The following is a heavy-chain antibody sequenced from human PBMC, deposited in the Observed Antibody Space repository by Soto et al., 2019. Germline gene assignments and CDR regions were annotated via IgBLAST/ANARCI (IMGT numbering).Heavy chain of an antibody. V-gene: IGHV4-39*01. Sequence: SETLCLTCSAYGGSITSSSDFWGWGRQTPGKGLEWIGTIYFTGNTYYTPSLKSRLTMSIDTSKNEFSLRLNSVTAADTAVYYCAGQTFTIAAASYGRSNWFDPWGPGTLVTVSS. D-gene: IGHD6-25*01. CDR3: AGQTFTIAAASYGRSNWFDP. J-gene: IGHJ5*02. CDR2: IYFTGNT. CDR1: GGSITSSSDF.